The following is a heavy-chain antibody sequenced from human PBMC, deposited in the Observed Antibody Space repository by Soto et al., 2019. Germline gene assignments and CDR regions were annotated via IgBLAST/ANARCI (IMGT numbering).Heavy chain of an antibody. CDR2: IGTTFDYT. V-gene: IGHV3-48*01. D-gene: IGHD3-10*01. CDR1: GFTFSRYS. J-gene: IGHJ1*01. CDR3: AREWFGEYF. Sequence: EVQLVESGGALAQPGGSLRLSCAASGFTFSRYSMTWFRQAPGKGLEWVSYIGTTFDYTFYADSVRGRFTISRDNAKNSLYLQMNSLRVEDTAVYYCAREWFGEYFWGQGTLVTVSS.